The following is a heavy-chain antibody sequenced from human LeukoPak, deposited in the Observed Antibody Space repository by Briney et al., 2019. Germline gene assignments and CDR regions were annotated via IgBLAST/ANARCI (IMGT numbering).Heavy chain of an antibody. D-gene: IGHD7-27*01. CDR2: ISSSSSYI. CDR3: ARDVWGSRDY. V-gene: IGHV3-21*01. Sequence: GGSLRLSCAASGFTFSSYSMNWVRQDPGKGLEWVSSISSSSSYIYYADSVKGRFTISRDNAKNSLYLQMNSLRAEDTAVYYCARDVWGSRDYWGQGTLVTVPS. J-gene: IGHJ4*02. CDR1: GFTFSSYS.